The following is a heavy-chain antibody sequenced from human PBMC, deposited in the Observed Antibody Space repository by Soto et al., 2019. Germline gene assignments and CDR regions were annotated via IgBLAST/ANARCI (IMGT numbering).Heavy chain of an antibody. V-gene: IGHV1-46*01. CDR1: GETFTDYY. Sequence: QVQLMQSGAEVKKPGASVKVSCKASGETFTDYYIHWVRQAPGEGLEWMGTVNPSGGHTTYAQHFLGRVTMTRDTSTSTLYMELTSLTSDDTAVYYCARGGHVVVVTAALNYSGQGTLVTVSS. D-gene: IGHD2-21*02. CDR3: ARGGHVVVVTAALNY. CDR2: VNPSGGHT. J-gene: IGHJ4*02.